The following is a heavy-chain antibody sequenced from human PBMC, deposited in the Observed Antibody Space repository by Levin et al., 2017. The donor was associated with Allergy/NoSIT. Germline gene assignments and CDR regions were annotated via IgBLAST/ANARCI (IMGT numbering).Heavy chain of an antibody. CDR2: IRRNAYGGTS. J-gene: IGHJ3*02. CDR3: TRDSYDRGPLNVFDI. Sequence: GGSLRLSCTASGFTFGDYSMSWFRRAPGEGLEWVGFIRRNAYGGTSEYAASVKGRFIISRDDSRTIAYLHMNSLITEDTAMYYCTRDSYDRGPLNVFDIWGQGTMVTVSA. CDR1: GFTFGDYS. V-gene: IGHV3-49*03. D-gene: IGHD3-9*01.